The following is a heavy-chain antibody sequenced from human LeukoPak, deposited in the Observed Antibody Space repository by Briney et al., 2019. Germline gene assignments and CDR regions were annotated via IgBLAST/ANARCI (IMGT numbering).Heavy chain of an antibody. V-gene: IGHV3-30-3*01. CDR1: GSTFSSYA. CDR2: ISYDGSNK. CDR3: ARGYRRFLEWLENWFDP. Sequence: GGSLRLSCAASGSTFSSYAMHWVRQAPGKGLEWVAVISYDGSNKYYADSVKGRFTISRDNSKNTLYLQMNSLRAEDTAVYYCARGYRRFLEWLENWFDPWGQGTLVTVSS. J-gene: IGHJ5*02. D-gene: IGHD3-3*01.